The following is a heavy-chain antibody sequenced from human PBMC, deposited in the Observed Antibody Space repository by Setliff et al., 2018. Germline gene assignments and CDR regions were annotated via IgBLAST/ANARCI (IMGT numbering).Heavy chain of an antibody. CDR3: ARHRAVAGAYYFDF. CDR1: VYSIGRDCH. D-gene: IGHD6-19*01. J-gene: IGHJ4*02. Sequence: SETLSLTCAVSVYSIGRDCHWGWIRQPPGKGLEWIGSIYYSGNTYYNASLKGRVTISGDTSKNQSSLKLTAVTAADTAIYYCARHRAVAGAYYFDFWGQGTLVTVSS. V-gene: IGHV4-38-2*01. CDR2: IYYSGNT.